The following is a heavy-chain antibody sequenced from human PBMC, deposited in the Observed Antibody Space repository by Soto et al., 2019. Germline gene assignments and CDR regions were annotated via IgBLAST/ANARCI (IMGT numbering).Heavy chain of an antibody. CDR1: GYSFTSYW. CDR2: IDPSDSYT. J-gene: IGHJ6*02. Sequence: GESLKISCKGSGYSFTSYWISWVRQMPGKGLEWMGRIDPSDSYTNYSPSFQGHVTISADKSISTAYLQWSSLKASDTAMYYCARLLVTSPGYYYYGMDVWGQGNTVTVSS. V-gene: IGHV5-10-1*01. CDR3: ARLLVTSPGYYYYGMDV. D-gene: IGHD6-6*01.